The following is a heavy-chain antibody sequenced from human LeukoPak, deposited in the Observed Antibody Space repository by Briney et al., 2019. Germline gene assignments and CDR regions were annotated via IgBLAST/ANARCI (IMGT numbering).Heavy chain of an antibody. CDR2: MNPNSGNT. J-gene: IGHJ4*02. CDR3: ARGVRTFKDTAMVYYFDY. D-gene: IGHD5-18*01. V-gene: IGHV1-8*01. CDR1: GYTFTSYD. Sequence: EASVKVPCKASGYTFTSYDTNWVRQATGQGLEWMGWMNPNSGNTGYAQKFQGRVTMTRNTSISTAYMELSSLRSEDTAVYYCARGVRTFKDTAMVYYFDYWGQGTLVTVSS.